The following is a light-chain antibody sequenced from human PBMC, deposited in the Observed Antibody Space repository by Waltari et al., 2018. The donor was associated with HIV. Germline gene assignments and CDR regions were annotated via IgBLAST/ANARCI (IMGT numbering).Light chain of an antibody. CDR3: QQYYSVPLT. CDR1: QSVLYNSNNKNE. CDR2: WAS. Sequence: IVITQSPDSLALSLAARPPIDSKSSQSVLYNSNNKNELAWYQHEPGQSPNRLIYWASTRESGVPDRFSGSGSGTDFTLTISSLQAEDVAVYYCQQYYSVPLTFGGGTKVEIK. J-gene: IGKJ4*01. V-gene: IGKV4-1*01.